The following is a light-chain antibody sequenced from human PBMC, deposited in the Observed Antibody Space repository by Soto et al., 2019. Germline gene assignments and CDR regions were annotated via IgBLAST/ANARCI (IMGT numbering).Light chain of an antibody. CDR2: GAS. CDR1: QSVSSN. V-gene: IGKV3-15*01. J-gene: IGKJ1*01. Sequence: IVITQSPTTLSVSPGESTTISCRARQSVSSNLAWYHQKPGQAPWLLIYGASTRATGIPARFSGSGSGTEFTLTSSSLQSDDFAVYYCQPDKMWRFAHGAEVDI. CDR3: QPDKMWR.